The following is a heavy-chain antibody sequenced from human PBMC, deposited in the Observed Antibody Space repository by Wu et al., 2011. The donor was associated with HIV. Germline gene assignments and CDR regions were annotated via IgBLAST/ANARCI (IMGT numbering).Heavy chain of an antibody. D-gene: IGHD1-1*01. CDR3: AREQLERQIDF. Sequence: HVQLVQSGAEVKKPGSSVKVSCKASGDTFSSFAITWVRQAPGQGLEWMGWISPYNGDTNYAQNLQGRVTMTTDTSTSTAYMELRSLTSDDTAVYYCAREQLERQIDFWGQGTLVIVSS. J-gene: IGHJ4*02. V-gene: IGHV1-18*01. CDR2: ISPYNGDT. CDR1: GDTFSSFA.